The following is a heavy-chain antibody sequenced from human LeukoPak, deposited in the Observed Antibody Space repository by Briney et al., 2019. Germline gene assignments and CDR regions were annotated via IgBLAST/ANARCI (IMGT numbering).Heavy chain of an antibody. J-gene: IGHJ4*02. CDR1: GYTLTGYY. CDR2: LNPNSGAT. CDR3: ARDPRNYIDY. V-gene: IGHV1-2*02. Sequence: ASVKVSCKASGYTLTGYYLHWVRQAPGQGLEWIGWLNPNSGATNYAQKFQGRVTITRDTSISTAYMELSRLTSDDTAVYYCARDPRNYIDYWGQGTPVTVST.